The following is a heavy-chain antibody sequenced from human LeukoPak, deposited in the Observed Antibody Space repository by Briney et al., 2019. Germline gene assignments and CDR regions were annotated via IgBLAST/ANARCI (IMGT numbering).Heavy chain of an antibody. Sequence: ASEKVSRKASGFTFTSSAVPWVRHARGQRLEWIGWIVVGSSNTNYAQKFQERVTITRDMSTSTAYMELSSLRSEDTAVYYCAASNSGSYVFDYWGQGTLVTVSS. CDR3: AASNSGSYVFDY. CDR1: GFTFTSSA. V-gene: IGHV1-58*01. J-gene: IGHJ4*02. CDR2: IVVGSSNT. D-gene: IGHD1-26*01.